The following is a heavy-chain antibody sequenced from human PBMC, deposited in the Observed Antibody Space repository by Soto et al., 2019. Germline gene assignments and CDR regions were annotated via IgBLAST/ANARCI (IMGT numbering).Heavy chain of an antibody. J-gene: IGHJ5*02. CDR2: IYYSGST. V-gene: IGHV4-31*03. D-gene: IGHD6-6*01. Sequence: SETLSLTCTVSGGSISSGGYYWSWIRQHPGKGLEWIGYIYYSGSTNYNPSLKSRVTISVDTSKNQFSLKLSSVTAADTAVYYCARWAIAARPSWWFDPWGQGTLVTVSS. CDR1: GGSISSGGYY. CDR3: ARWAIAARPSWWFDP.